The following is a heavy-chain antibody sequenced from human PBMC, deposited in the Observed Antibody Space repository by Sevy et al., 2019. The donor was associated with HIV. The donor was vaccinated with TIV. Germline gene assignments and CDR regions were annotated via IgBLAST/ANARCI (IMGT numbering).Heavy chain of an antibody. CDR1: GFTFSSYA. CDR2: ISGSGGST. Sequence: GGSLRLSCAASGFTFSSYAMSWVRQAPVKGLEWVSAISGSGGSTYYADSVKGRFTISRDNSKNTLYLQMNSLRAEDTAVYYCAKDSSVDTAMAPLGYWGQGTLVTVSS. D-gene: IGHD5-18*01. V-gene: IGHV3-23*01. J-gene: IGHJ4*02. CDR3: AKDSSVDTAMAPLGY.